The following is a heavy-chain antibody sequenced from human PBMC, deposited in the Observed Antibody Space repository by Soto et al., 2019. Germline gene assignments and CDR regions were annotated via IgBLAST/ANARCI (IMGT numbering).Heavy chain of an antibody. CDR3: AREETAWPLAYGLDV. Sequence: GGSLRLSCAASGFSFSTYSMNWVRQAPGKGLEWVSSISSRSDTYYADSVKGRFTISRDNAKNSVSLQMDSLRAEDAAVYYCAREETAWPLAYGLDVWGQRTTVTVS. CDR1: GFSFSTYS. CDR2: ISSRSDT. V-gene: IGHV3-21*01. J-gene: IGHJ6*02. D-gene: IGHD2-21*02.